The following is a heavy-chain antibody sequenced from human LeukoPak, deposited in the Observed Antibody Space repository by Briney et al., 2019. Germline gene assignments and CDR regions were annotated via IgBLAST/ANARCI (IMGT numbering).Heavy chain of an antibody. CDR1: GFTFSSYA. CDR3: AGGAYKGGNRSDA. CDR2: IAEDGSNP. J-gene: IGHJ5*02. Sequence: PGRSLRLSCAASGFTFSSYAMRWVRQAPGKGXXXXXVIAEDGSNPYSADSVKGRFTISRDNSKNTLYVQMNSLRAEDTAVYYCAGGAYKGGNRSDAWGQGTLVTVSS. D-gene: IGHD4-17*01. V-gene: IGHV3-30-3*01.